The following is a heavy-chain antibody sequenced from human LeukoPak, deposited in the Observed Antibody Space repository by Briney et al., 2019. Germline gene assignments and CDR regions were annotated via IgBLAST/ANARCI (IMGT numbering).Heavy chain of an antibody. CDR1: GGTFRSYA. V-gene: IGHV1-69*04. CDR2: IIPILGIA. J-gene: IGHJ5*02. CDR3: AREEGSSSSNWFDP. Sequence: GASVKVSCKASGGTFRSYAISWVRQAPGQGLEWMGRIIPILGIANYAQKFQGRVTITADKSTSTAYMELSSLRSEDTAVYYCAREEGSSSSNWFDPWGQGTLVTISS. D-gene: IGHD6-13*01.